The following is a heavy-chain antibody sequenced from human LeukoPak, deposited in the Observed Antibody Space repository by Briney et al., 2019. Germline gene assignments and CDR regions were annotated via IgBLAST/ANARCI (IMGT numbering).Heavy chain of an antibody. J-gene: IGHJ4*02. CDR2: IIPIFGTA. D-gene: IGHD6-6*01. Sequence: SVKVSRKASGGTLSSYAISWLRQAPGQGLEWMGGIIPIFGTANYAQKFQGRVTITTDESTSTAYMELSSLRSEDTAVYYCARGPLYSSSSRVYFDYWGQGTLVTVSS. CDR1: GGTLSSYA. V-gene: IGHV1-69*05. CDR3: ARGPLYSSSSRVYFDY.